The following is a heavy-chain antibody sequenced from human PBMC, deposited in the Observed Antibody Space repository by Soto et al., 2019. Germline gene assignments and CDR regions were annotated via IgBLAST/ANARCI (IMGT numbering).Heavy chain of an antibody. CDR1: GGSISSSSYY. D-gene: IGHD3-10*01. Sequence: PSETLSLTCTVSGGSISSSSYYWGWIRQPPGKRQERIGSIYYSGSTYYNPSLKSRVTISVDTSKNQFSLKLSSVTAADTAVYYCARHPTNSRFGGGFYYYYGMDVWGQGTTVTVSS. CDR2: IYYSGST. J-gene: IGHJ6*02. CDR3: ARHPTNSRFGGGFYYYYGMDV. V-gene: IGHV4-39*01.